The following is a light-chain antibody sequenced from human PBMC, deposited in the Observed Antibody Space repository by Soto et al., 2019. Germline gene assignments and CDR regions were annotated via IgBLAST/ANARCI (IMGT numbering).Light chain of an antibody. CDR1: QSISSW. CDR3: QQYNSFSPYT. J-gene: IGKJ2*01. Sequence: IQMTQSPSTLSASVGDRVTITCRASQSISSWLAWYQQKPGKAPNLLIYDASSLESGVPSRFSGSGSGTEFTLTISSLQPDDFATYYCQQYNSFSPYTFCQGNKLEIK. V-gene: IGKV1-5*01. CDR2: DAS.